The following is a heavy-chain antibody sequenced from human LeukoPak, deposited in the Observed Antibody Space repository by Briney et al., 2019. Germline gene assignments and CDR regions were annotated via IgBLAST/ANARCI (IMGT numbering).Heavy chain of an antibody. Sequence: PGGSLRLSCAASGFTFSDYWMSWIRQTPGKGLEWVANIKEDGSQKYYVDSVKGRFIISRDNAKNSLYLQMNSVRAEDLAVYYCARDPIVYLGWDFWGQGTLVTVSS. CDR3: ARDPIVYLGWDF. J-gene: IGHJ4*02. CDR2: IKEDGSQK. CDR1: GFTFSDYW. D-gene: IGHD2-8*01. V-gene: IGHV3-7*01.